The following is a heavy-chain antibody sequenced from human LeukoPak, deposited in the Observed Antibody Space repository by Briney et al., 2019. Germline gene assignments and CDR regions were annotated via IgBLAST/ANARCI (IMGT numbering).Heavy chain of an antibody. V-gene: IGHV3-15*01. CDR3: TKDHGSGSYYFDY. Sequence: GGSLRLSCAASGFTFSNAWMSWVRQAPGKGLEWVGRIKSKTDGGTIDYAAPVKGRFTISRDDSKNTLYLQMNSLKTEDTAVYYCTKDHGSGSYYFDYWAREPWSPSPQ. D-gene: IGHD3-10*01. J-gene: IGHJ4*02. CDR2: IKSKTDGGTI. CDR1: GFTFSNAW.